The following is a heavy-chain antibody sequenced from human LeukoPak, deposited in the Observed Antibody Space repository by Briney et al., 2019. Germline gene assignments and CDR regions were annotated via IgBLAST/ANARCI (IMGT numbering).Heavy chain of an antibody. CDR2: INHSGST. J-gene: IGHJ4*02. CDR3: ATHHHLQLWFAHAFDY. Sequence: SETLSLTCAVYGGSFSGYYWSWIRQPSGKGLEWTGEINHSGSTNYNPSLKSRITISVDTSKNQFSLKLSSVTAADTAVYYCATHHHLQLWFAHAFDYWGQGTLVTVSS. V-gene: IGHV4-34*01. D-gene: IGHD5-18*01. CDR1: GGSFSGYY.